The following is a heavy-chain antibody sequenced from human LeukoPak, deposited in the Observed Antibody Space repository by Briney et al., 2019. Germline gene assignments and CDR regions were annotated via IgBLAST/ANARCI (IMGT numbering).Heavy chain of an antibody. J-gene: IGHJ4*02. D-gene: IGHD5-18*01. Sequence: GGSLKLSCAASGFTFSSYAMSWVRQAPGKGLEWVSAISGSGGSTYYADSVKGRFTISRDNSKNTLYLQMNSLRAEDTAVYYCAKACLEYSYGPDYWGQGTLVTVSS. CDR3: AKACLEYSYGPDY. CDR2: ISGSGGST. CDR1: GFTFSSYA. V-gene: IGHV3-23*01.